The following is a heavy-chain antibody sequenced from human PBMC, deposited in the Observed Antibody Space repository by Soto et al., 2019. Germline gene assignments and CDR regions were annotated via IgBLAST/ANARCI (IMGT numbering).Heavy chain of an antibody. J-gene: IGHJ4*02. CDR1: GATISSFA. Sequence: SVKVSCKASGATISSFAFSWVRQAPGQGLEWMGVIIPIFDTINYAQKFQGRVTITADESTGTAYMELSSLTSEDTAVYYCASPLRWSGYYIAFDYWGQGTLVTVSS. CDR3: ASPLRWSGYYIAFDY. D-gene: IGHD3-3*01. V-gene: IGHV1-69*13. CDR2: IIPIFDTI.